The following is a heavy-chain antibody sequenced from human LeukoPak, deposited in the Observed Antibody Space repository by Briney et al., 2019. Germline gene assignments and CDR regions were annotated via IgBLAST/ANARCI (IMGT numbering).Heavy chain of an antibody. V-gene: IGHV1-18*01. CDR2: ISAYNDNT. D-gene: IGHD2-2*02. J-gene: IGHJ4*02. Sequence: ASVKGSCKASGYTFTSYGISWVRQAPVQGLEWMGWISAYNDNTNYAQKLQGRVTMTTDTSTSTAYMELKSLGSDDTAVYYCARGRVVPAAIDYWGQGTLVTVSS. CDR3: ARGRVVPAAIDY. CDR1: GYTFTSYG.